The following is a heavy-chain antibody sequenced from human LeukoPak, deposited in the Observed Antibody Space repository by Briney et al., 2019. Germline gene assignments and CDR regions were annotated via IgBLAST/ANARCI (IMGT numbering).Heavy chain of an antibody. V-gene: IGHV3-21*01. Sequence: GGSLRLSCAASGFTFSDYGMPWVRQAPGKGLEWVSSISSSSSYIYYADSVKGRFTISRDNAKNSLYLQMNSLRAEDTAVYYCARAKWELRSLDYWGQGTLVTVSS. CDR2: ISSSSSYI. CDR3: ARAKWELRSLDY. CDR1: GFTFSDYG. D-gene: IGHD1-26*01. J-gene: IGHJ4*02.